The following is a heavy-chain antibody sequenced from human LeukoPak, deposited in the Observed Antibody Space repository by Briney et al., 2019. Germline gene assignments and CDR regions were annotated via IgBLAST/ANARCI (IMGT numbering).Heavy chain of an antibody. CDR2: IYTSGST. V-gene: IGHV4-4*07. D-gene: IGHD3-9*01. CDR1: GGSISSYY. J-gene: IGHJ6*02. Sequence: SETLSLTCTVSGGSISSYYWSWIRQPAGKGLEWFGRIYTSGSTNYNPSLKSRVTMSVDTSKNQFSLKLSSVTAADTAVYYCARDQLEYDILTGFYYYYGMDVWGQGTTVTVSS. CDR3: ARDQLEYDILTGFYYYYGMDV.